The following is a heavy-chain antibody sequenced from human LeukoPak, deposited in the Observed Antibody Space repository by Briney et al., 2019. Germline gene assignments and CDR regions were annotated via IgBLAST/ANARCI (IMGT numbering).Heavy chain of an antibody. CDR2: INHSGST. CDR3: ARGSNPIKN. Sequence: SETLSLTCAVYGGSFSGYYWSWIRQPPGKGLEWIGEINHSGSTNYNPSLKSRVTISVDTSKNRFSLKLSSVTAADTAVYYCARGSNPIKNWGQGTLVTVSS. J-gene: IGHJ4*02. D-gene: IGHD1-14*01. V-gene: IGHV4-34*01. CDR1: GGSFSGYY.